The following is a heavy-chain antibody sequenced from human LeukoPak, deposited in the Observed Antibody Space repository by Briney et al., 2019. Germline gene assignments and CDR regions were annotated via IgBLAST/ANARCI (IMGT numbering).Heavy chain of an antibody. CDR2: IYYSGST. CDR3: ARGLRYYDSSGYYRP. D-gene: IGHD3-22*01. J-gene: IGHJ5*02. Sequence: PSETLSLTCTVSGGSISSSSYYWGWIRQPPGKGLEWIGSIYYSGSTYYNPSLKSRVTISVDTSKNQFSLKLSSVTAADTAVYYCARGLRYYDSSGYYRPWGQGTLVTVSS. CDR1: GGSISSSSYY. V-gene: IGHV4-39*07.